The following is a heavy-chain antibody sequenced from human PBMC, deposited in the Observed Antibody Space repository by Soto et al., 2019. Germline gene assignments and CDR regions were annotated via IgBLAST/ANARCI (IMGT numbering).Heavy chain of an antibody. CDR1: GEKVTGYY. D-gene: IGHD6-13*01. CDR2: INPNSGGT. Sequence: ASVKNSGKTKGEKVTGYYLNWRRLTHEQGLEWLGWINPNSGGTTYAQKLQDKVTITCNTSVSTAYLERSNVRAEDTAIYYCAKDSWGLKGLFASWGQGTLVTVAS. J-gene: IGHJ4*02. CDR3: AKDSWGLKGLFAS. V-gene: IGHV1-2*02.